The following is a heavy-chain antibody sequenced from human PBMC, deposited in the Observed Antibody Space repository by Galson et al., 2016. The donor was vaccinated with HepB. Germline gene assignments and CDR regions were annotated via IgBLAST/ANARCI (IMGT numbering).Heavy chain of an antibody. D-gene: IGHD3-3*01. CDR1: GGSIRDPLSS. Sequence: TLSLTCAVSGGSIRDPLSSWNWIRQPPGKGLEFVGNMFHSGSTYSNPSLQRRVPVSLDRSKNQFSLKLTSVTAADTAVYFCARGISAWGAYFHEGTYFQDWGRGALVSVSS. CDR2: MFHSGST. V-gene: IGHV4-30-2*01. CDR3: ARGISAWGAYFHEGTYFQD. J-gene: IGHJ1*01.